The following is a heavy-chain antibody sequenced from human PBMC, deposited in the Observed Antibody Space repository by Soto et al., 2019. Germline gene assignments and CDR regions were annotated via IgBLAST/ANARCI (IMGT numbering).Heavy chain of an antibody. J-gene: IGHJ4*02. CDR2: ISGSGGST. CDR1: GFTFSSYA. V-gene: IGHV3-23*01. CDR3: AKVRAQLDY. Sequence: EVQLLESGGGLVQPGGSLRLSCAASGFTFSSYAMSWVRQAPGKGLEWVSAISGSGGSTYYADSVKGRFTISRDNSRNTLDMQMNSLTVEDTALYYCAKVRAQLDYWGQGTLVTVSS.